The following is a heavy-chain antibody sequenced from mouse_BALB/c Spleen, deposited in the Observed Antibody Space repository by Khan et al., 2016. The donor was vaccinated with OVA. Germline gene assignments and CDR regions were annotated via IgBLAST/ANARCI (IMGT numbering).Heavy chain of an antibody. Sequence: EVKLEVSGPGLVKPSQSLSLTCTVTGYSITSDYAWNWIRQFPGNKLEWMGYISSSGSTNYNPALKSRISITRDTSKNQFFLQLNSVTTEDTATYYSERDGSRYNYAMDYWGQGTSVTVSS. D-gene: IGHD2-3*01. V-gene: IGHV3-2*02. J-gene: IGHJ4*01. CDR3: ERDGSRYNYAMDY. CDR1: GYSITSDYA. CDR2: ISSSGST.